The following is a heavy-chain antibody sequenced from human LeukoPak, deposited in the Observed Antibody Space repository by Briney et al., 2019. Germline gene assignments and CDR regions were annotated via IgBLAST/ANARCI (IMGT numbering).Heavy chain of an antibody. J-gene: IGHJ4*02. CDR1: GGSFSGYY. CDR3: ARYVTRYYYDSSGYGLDY. V-gene: IGHV4-34*01. Sequence: SETLSLTCAVYGGSFSGYYWSWIRQPPGKGLEWIGEINHSGSTNYNPSLKSRVTISVDTSKNQFSLKLSSVTAADTAVYYCARYVTRYYYDSSGYGLDYWGQGTLVTVSS. CDR2: INHSGST. D-gene: IGHD3-22*01.